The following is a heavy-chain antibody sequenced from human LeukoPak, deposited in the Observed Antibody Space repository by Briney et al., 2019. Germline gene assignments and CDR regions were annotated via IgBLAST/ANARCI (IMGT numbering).Heavy chain of an antibody. Sequence: GRSLRLSCAASGFTFSSYGMYWVRQAPGKGLEWVAVIWYDGSNKYYADSVKGRFTISRDNSKNTLYLQMNSLRAEDTAVYYCARDQATRGPGYGMDVWGKGTTVTVSS. CDR2: IWYDGSNK. V-gene: IGHV3-33*01. CDR1: GFTFSSYG. J-gene: IGHJ6*04. CDR3: ARDQATRGPGYGMDV. D-gene: IGHD3-10*01.